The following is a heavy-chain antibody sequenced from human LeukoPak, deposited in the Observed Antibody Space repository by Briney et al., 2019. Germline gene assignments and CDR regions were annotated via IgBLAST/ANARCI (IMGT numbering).Heavy chain of an antibody. CDR1: GFTVSSNY. D-gene: IGHD3-10*01. Sequence: GGSLRLSCAASGFTVSSNYMSWVRQAPGKGLEWVSVIYSGGRTYYADSVKGRFTISRDNSKNTLYLQMNSLRAEDTAVYYCARDHRGVRDYFDYWGQGTLVTVSS. CDR2: IYSGGRT. V-gene: IGHV3-53*05. J-gene: IGHJ4*02. CDR3: ARDHRGVRDYFDY.